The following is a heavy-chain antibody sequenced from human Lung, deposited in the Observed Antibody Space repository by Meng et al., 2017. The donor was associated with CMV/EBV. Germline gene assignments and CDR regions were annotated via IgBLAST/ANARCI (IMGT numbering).Heavy chain of an antibody. CDR1: GYTFTGYY. Sequence: ASVXVSXKASGYTFTGYYMHWVRQAPGQGLEWMGWINPNSGGTNYAQKFQGRVTMTRDTSISTAYMELSRLRSDDTAVYYCARSSRADRYDAFDIWGEMTXVTVSS. CDR3: ARSSRADRYDAFDI. D-gene: IGHD2-2*01. J-gene: IGHJ3*02. CDR2: INPNSGGT. V-gene: IGHV1-2*02.